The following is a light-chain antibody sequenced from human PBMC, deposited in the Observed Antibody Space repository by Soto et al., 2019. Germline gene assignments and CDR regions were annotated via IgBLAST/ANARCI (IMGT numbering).Light chain of an antibody. J-gene: IGKJ5*01. CDR3: QQYGSAPT. V-gene: IGKV3-20*01. CDR2: GTS. CDR1: QTVSSSY. Sequence: IVLTQSPGTLSLSPGERATLSCWASQTVSSSYLAWYQQKPGQAPRLLIYGTSTRATGIPDRFSGHGSGTDFTLSISRLEPEDSAGYYCQQYGSAPTFGQGTRLEIK.